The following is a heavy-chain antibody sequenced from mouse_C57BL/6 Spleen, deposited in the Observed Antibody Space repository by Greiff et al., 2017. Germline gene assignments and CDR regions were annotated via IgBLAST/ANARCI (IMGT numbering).Heavy chain of an antibody. J-gene: IGHJ1*03. Sequence: VQLQQSGPELVKPGASVKLSCKASGYAFSSSWMHWVKQRPGKGLEWIGRIYPGDGDTNYNGKFKGKATLTADKSSSTAYMQLSSLTSGDSAVYFCARWSNYGYFEDWGTGTTVTVSS. D-gene: IGHD2-5*01. CDR1: GYAFSSSW. V-gene: IGHV1-82*01. CDR2: IYPGDGDT. CDR3: ARWSNYGYFED.